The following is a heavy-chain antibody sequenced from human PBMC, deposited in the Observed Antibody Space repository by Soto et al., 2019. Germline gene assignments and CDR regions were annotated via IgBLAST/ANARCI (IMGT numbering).Heavy chain of an antibody. CDR3: AGRERYYGSPGWFDP. Sequence: SETLSFTCSVSGGSISSFTYYWDWTRRPPGKGPEWIGTVYSNKTTYYNPSLKSRVTIPVDTAKNQFSLNLRSVTVADAAMYFCAGRERYYGSPGWFDPLGPGTLVTVSS. D-gene: IGHD3-10*01. CDR1: GGSISSFTYY. V-gene: IGHV4-39*01. J-gene: IGHJ5*02. CDR2: VYSNKTT.